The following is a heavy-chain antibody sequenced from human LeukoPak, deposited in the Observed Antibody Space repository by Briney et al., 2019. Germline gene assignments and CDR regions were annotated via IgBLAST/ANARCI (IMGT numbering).Heavy chain of an antibody. V-gene: IGHV4-59*08. J-gene: IGHJ5*01. CDR3: ARHMEGSHGNWFDS. CDR2: IFYSGGT. D-gene: IGHD1-1*01. Sequence: SETLSLTCTVSGGAISTYYWNWIRQPPGKGLEWIGSIFYSGGTNYNPSLKSRVTISVDTSKNQFSLKLSSVTAADTAVYYCARHMEGSHGNWFDSWGQGILVTVSS. CDR1: GGAISTYY.